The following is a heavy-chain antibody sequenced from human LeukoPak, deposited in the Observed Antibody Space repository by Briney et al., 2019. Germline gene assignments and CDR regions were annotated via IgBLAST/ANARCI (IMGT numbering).Heavy chain of an antibody. D-gene: IGHD2-2*01. CDR1: GFTLSTYW. J-gene: IGHJ4*02. CDR2: IKGDGSVT. Sequence: GGSLRLSCAASGFTLSTYWMHWVRQDPEKGLMSVSHIKGDGSVTAYADSVKGRFTISRDNAKSMLYLQMYSLRVEDTAVYYCTRGCSSTKCPADYWGQGTLVTVSA. V-gene: IGHV3-74*01. CDR3: TRGCSSTKCPADY.